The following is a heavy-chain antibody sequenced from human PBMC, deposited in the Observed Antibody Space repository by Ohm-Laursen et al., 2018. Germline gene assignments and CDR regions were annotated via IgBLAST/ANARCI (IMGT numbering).Heavy chain of an antibody. V-gene: IGHV3-23*01. CDR2: ISGSGGSK. D-gene: IGHD3-10*01. CDR1: RFTFSSYA. Sequence: GSLRLSCAASRFTFSSYAMSWVRQSPGKGLQWVSGISGSGGSKYYADFVKGRFTISRDNAKNTLYMEMNSLGAEDTAVYYCAKHGRDSGNSDGFDVWGQGTLVTVST. J-gene: IGHJ3*01. CDR3: AKHGRDSGNSDGFDV.